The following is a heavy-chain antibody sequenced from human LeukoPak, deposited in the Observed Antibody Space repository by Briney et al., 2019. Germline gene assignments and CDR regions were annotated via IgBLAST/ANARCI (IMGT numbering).Heavy chain of an antibody. J-gene: IGHJ4*02. CDR1: GFTVSSNY. CDR2: ISKSGDSI. V-gene: IGHV3-11*01. Sequence: GGSLRLSCAASGFTVSSNYMSWFRQAPGKGLECISYISKSGDSIYYADSVKGRFTVSRDNAKDSLYVQMNSLRAEDTAVYYCVRVRGSYAFDFWGQGTPLTVSS. D-gene: IGHD1-26*01. CDR3: VRVRGSYAFDF.